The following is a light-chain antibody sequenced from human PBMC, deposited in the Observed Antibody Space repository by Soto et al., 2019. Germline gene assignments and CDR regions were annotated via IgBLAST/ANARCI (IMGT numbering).Light chain of an antibody. CDR3: QLHSNWPPIA. CDR1: HFVSRS. Sequence: VLRQSPAALYLSQGERAALACRACHFVSRSLAWYQQKPGQAPRLLIHDASDRATGIPGRFIDSGSGTYFTLTISILEPEDFAVYYCQLHSNWPPIAIGQGTRLEIK. CDR2: DAS. V-gene: IGKV3-11*01. J-gene: IGKJ5*01.